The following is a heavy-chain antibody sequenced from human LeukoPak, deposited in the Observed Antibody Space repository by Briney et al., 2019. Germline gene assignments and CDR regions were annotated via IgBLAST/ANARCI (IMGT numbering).Heavy chain of an antibody. J-gene: IGHJ4*02. CDR1: GGSISSYY. D-gene: IGHD5-18*01. CDR3: AGGGYSYGYY. V-gene: IGHV4-59*01. Sequence: PSETLSLTCTVSGGSISSYYWSWIRQPPGKGLGWIGYIYYSGSTNYDPSLKSRVTISVDTSKNQFSLKLSSVTAADTAVYYCAGGGYSYGYYWGQGTLVTVSS. CDR2: IYYSGST.